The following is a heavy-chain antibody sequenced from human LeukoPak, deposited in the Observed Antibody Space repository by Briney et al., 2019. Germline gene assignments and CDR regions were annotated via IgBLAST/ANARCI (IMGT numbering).Heavy chain of an antibody. CDR2: IRRDGGDK. Sequence: GGSLRLSCAASGFTFKTHGMHWVRQAPGEGLEWVAYIRRDGGDKYYADSVKGRFTVSRDNSKNTLYMEMNSLRATDTALYYCAKDYEWSLDYWGQGALVTVSS. J-gene: IGHJ4*02. D-gene: IGHD3-3*01. V-gene: IGHV3-30*02. CDR3: AKDYEWSLDY. CDR1: GFTFKTHG.